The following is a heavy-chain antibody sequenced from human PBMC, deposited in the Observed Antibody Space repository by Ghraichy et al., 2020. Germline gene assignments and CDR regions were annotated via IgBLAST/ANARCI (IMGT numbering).Heavy chain of an antibody. CDR2: INHSGST. CDR1: GGSFSGYY. CDR3: ARGHKGDYLEYYFDY. Sequence: SETLSLTCAVYGGSFSGYYWSWIRQPPGKGLEWIGEINHSGSTNYNPSLKSRVTISVDTSKNQFSLKLSSVTAADTAVYYCARGHKGDYLEYYFDYWGQGTLVTVSS. D-gene: IGHD4-17*01. J-gene: IGHJ4*02. V-gene: IGHV4-34*01.